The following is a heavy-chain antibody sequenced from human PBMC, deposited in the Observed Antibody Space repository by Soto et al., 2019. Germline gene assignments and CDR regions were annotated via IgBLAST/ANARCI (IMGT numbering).Heavy chain of an antibody. D-gene: IGHD6-19*01. J-gene: IGHJ5*02. Sequence: PXETLPLTCSLSGGAIGGYYWSWIRQPPGKALEWIGYVSYSGSTDYHPSLKSRVSISIDTSKNQFSLKMISVTAADTAVYYCARHGSDSGWFFFDHWGQGALVTVSS. CDR2: VSYSGST. CDR3: ARHGSDSGWFFFDH. CDR1: GGAIGGYY. V-gene: IGHV4-59*08.